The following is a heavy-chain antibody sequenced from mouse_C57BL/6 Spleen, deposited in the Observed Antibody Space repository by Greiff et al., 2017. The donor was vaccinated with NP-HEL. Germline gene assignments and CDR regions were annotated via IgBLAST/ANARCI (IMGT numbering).Heavy chain of an antibody. CDR1: GFTFSSYA. D-gene: IGHD3-2*02. Sequence: EVKVVESGGGLVKPGGSLKLSCAASGFTFSSYAMSWVRQTPEKRLEWVATISDGGSYTYYPDNVKGRFTISRDNAKNNLYLQMSHLKSEDTAMYYCARDTAQGFDYWGQGTTLTVSS. CDR2: ISDGGSYT. J-gene: IGHJ2*01. V-gene: IGHV5-4*01. CDR3: ARDTAQGFDY.